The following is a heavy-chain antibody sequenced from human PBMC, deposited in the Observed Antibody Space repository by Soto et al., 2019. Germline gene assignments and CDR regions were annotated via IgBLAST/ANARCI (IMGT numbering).Heavy chain of an antibody. CDR2: INHSGST. CDR3: ARPDEADY. V-gene: IGHV4-34*01. CDR1: GGSFSGYY. J-gene: IGHJ4*02. Sequence: TLSLTCAVYGGSFSGYYWSWIRQPPGKGLEWIGEINHSGSTNYNPSLKSRVTISVDTSKNQFSLKLSSVTAADTAVYYCARPDEADYWGQGTLVTVSS.